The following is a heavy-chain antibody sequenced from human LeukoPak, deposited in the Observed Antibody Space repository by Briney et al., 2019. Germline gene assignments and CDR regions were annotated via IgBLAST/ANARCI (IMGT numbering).Heavy chain of an antibody. CDR1: GGSISNTNW. V-gene: IGHV4-4*02. J-gene: IGHJ4*02. CDR3: GKTDIYFNPIDY. CDR2: IHRDGRT. Sequence: SETLSLTCDVSGGSISNTNWWSWVRQPPGQGLEWIGEIHRDGRTRYNPSLQTRVTMSIDYSKNQISLEVTSVTAADTAIYYCGKTDIYFNPIDYWGPGSLVTVSS. D-gene: IGHD3-9*01.